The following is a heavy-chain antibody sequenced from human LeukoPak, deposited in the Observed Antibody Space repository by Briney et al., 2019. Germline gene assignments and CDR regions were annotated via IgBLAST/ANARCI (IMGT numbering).Heavy chain of an antibody. CDR2: IKQDGSKK. J-gene: IGHJ4*02. Sequence: GGSLRLSCVASGFPFSSYGMTWVRQAPGKGLEWVANIKQDGSKKSYVDSVKGRFTISRDNAKNSLYLQMNSLRAEDTAIYYCTRVGYIDEGVDYWGQGTLVTVSS. D-gene: IGHD5-24*01. V-gene: IGHV3-7*04. CDR3: TRVGYIDEGVDY. CDR1: GFPFSSYG.